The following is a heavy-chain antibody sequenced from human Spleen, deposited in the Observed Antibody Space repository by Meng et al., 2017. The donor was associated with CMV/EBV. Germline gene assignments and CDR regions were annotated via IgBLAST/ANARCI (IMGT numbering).Heavy chain of an antibody. CDR1: GGSVSSYY. J-gene: IGHJ6*02. V-gene: IGHV4-59*02. D-gene: IGHD1-26*01. CDR2: AYYTGNT. CDR3: ARRSGSYYYYGMDV. Sequence: SETLSLTCTVSGGSVSSYYWGWIRQPPGKGLEWIGYAYYTGNTNYNPSLKSRVTISVDRSRRQFSLKLSSVTAADTAVYYCARRSGSYYYYGMDVWGQGTTVTVSS.